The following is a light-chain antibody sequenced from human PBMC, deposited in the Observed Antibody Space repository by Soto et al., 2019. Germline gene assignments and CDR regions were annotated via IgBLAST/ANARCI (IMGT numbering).Light chain of an antibody. CDR3: QQSHSKPLT. CDR1: QSISKY. V-gene: IGKV1-39*01. CDR2: AAS. Sequence: DIQMTQSPSSLSASVGDRATITCRASQSISKYVNWYQHKPGKAPTVLIHAASSLRSGVPSRFSGSGSGTDFFLTISSLQPEDFAVYYCQQSHSKPLTFGGGTKVDTK. J-gene: IGKJ4*01.